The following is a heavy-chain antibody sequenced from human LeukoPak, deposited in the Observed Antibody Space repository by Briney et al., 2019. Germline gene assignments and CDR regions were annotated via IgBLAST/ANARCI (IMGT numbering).Heavy chain of an antibody. CDR2: ISSSSSYI. CDR3: ARDGIQLWWDY. Sequence: GGSLRLSCAASGCTFSSYSMNWVRQAPGKGLEWVSSISSSSSYIYYADSVKGRFTISRDNAKNSLYLQMNSLRAEDTAVYYCARDGIQLWWDYWGQGTLVTVSS. CDR1: GCTFSSYS. V-gene: IGHV3-21*01. D-gene: IGHD5-18*01. J-gene: IGHJ4*02.